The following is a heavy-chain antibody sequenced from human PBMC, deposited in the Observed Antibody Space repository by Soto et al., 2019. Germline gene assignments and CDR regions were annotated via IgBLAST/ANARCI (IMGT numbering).Heavy chain of an antibody. CDR3: ARGDRGGFDL. Sequence: HPGGSLRLSCAASGFTFDYYWMHWVRQAPGKGLVWVSRVHSGGTTTTYADSVKGRFTISRDNARNTVSLQMSSLRAEDTAIYYSARGDRGGFDLWGHGTMVTVSS. CDR2: VHSGGTTT. CDR1: GFTFDYYW. D-gene: IGHD3-10*01. V-gene: IGHV3-74*01. J-gene: IGHJ3*01.